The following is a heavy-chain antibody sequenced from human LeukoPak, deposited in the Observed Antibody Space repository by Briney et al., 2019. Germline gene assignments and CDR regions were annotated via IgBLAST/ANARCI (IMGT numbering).Heavy chain of an antibody. Sequence: GGSLRLSCAASGFTFSSYSMNWVRQAPGKGLEWVSSISSSSSYIYYADSVKGRFTISRDNAKNSLYLQMNSLRAEDTAVYYCASIMITFGGVTVPGDAFDIWGQGTMVTVSS. CDR3: ASIMITFGGVTVPGDAFDI. V-gene: IGHV3-21*01. CDR1: GFTFSSYS. D-gene: IGHD3-16*02. CDR2: ISSSSSYI. J-gene: IGHJ3*02.